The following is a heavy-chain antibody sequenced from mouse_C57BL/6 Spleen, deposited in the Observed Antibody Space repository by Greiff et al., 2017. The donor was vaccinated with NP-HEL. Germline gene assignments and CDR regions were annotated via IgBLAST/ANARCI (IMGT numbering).Heavy chain of an antibody. CDR2: ISSGSSTL. J-gene: IGHJ4*01. CDR1: GFTFSDYG. CDR3: AREEGNYVGYAMDY. Sequence: EVKLQQSGGGLVKPGGSLKLSCAASGFTFSDYGMHWVRQAPEKGLEWVAYISSGSSTLYYADTVKGRFTISRDNAKNTLFRQMTSLRSEDTAMYYCAREEGNYVGYAMDYWGQGTSVTVSS. V-gene: IGHV5-17*01. D-gene: IGHD2-1*01.